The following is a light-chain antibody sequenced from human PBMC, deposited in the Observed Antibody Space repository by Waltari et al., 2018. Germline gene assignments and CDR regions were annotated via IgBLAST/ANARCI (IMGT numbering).Light chain of an antibody. V-gene: IGKV3-20*01. CDR1: QSVGRT. CDR2: AAS. Sequence: EIVLTQSPGTLSLSPGERATLSCRAGQSVGRTLAWYQQKPGQAPRLLIYAASNRATGIPDRFSGSGSGTDFSLTISRLEPEDFAVYYCQHYVRLPATFGQGTKVAIK. CDR3: QHYVRLPAT. J-gene: IGKJ1*01.